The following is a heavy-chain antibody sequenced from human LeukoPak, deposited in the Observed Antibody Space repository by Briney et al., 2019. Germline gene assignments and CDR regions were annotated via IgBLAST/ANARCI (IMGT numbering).Heavy chain of an antibody. Sequence: RGSLRLSCAASGFTFSSYSMNWVRQAPGKGLEWVSAISGSGGSTYYADSVKGRFTISRDNSKNTLYLQMNSLRAEDTAVYYCAKGLLGELSLYPAIQDQEAFDIWGQGTMVTVSS. CDR2: ISGSGGST. J-gene: IGHJ3*02. D-gene: IGHD3-10*01. V-gene: IGHV3-23*01. CDR1: GFTFSSYS. CDR3: AKGLLGELSLYPAIQDQEAFDI.